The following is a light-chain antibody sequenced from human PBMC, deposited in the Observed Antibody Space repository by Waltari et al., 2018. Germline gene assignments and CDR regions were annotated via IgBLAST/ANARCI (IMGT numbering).Light chain of an antibody. J-gene: IGKJ2*03. CDR3: QQYYRHYR. CDR1: QSISSW. V-gene: IGKV1-5*03. Sequence: DIQMTQAPSTLSASVGDRVTITCRASQSISSWLAWYQQKPGKAPKVLIHMASVLENGVPSRFSGSGFGTEFTLTISSLQPDDFATYYCQQYYRHYRFGQGTKLEIK. CDR2: MAS.